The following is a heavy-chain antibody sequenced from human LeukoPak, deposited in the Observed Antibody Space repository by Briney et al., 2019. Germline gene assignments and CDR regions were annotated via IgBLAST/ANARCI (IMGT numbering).Heavy chain of an antibody. D-gene: IGHD6-13*01. CDR3: ARGWTAATFDY. CDR2: IYTSGST. Sequence: SETLSLTCTVSGGSISSSSYYWGWIRQPPGKGLEWIGSIYTSGSTNYNPSLKSRVTMSLDTSKNQFSLKLSSVTAADTAVYYCARGWTAATFDYWGQGTLVTVSS. V-gene: IGHV4-39*07. J-gene: IGHJ4*02. CDR1: GGSISSSSYY.